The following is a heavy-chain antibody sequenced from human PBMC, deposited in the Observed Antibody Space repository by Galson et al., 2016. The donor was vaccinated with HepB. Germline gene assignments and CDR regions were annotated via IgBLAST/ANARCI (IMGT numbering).Heavy chain of an antibody. D-gene: IGHD6-19*01. J-gene: IGHJ6*02. V-gene: IGHV4-59*01. Sequence: SETLSLTCTVSGASISGYYLSWIRQPPGKGLEWIGYIYYSGRTNYNPSLRGRFTISVATSKNQSSLKRGSVTAADTAVYYCAGDVSGGWYGFHYGMDVWGQGTTVTVSS. CDR3: AGDVSGGWYGFHYGMDV. CDR1: GASISGYY. CDR2: IYYSGRT.